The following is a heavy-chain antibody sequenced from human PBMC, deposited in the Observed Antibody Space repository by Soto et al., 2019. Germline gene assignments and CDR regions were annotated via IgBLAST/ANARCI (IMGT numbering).Heavy chain of an antibody. J-gene: IGHJ5*02. V-gene: IGHV1-2*04. CDR1: GYTFTGYY. D-gene: IGHD2-2*01. Sequence: GASVKVSCKASGYTFTGYYMHWVRQAPGQGLEWMGWINPNSGGTNYAQKFQGWVTMTRDTSISTAYMELSRLRSDDTAVYYCARDGACSSTSCFYNCFDPWGQGTLVTVSS. CDR3: ARDGACSSTSCFYNCFDP. CDR2: INPNSGGT.